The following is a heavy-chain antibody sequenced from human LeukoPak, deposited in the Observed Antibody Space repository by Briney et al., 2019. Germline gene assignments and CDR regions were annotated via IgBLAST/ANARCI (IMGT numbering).Heavy chain of an antibody. CDR1: GFTFSTYG. J-gene: IGHJ4*02. D-gene: IGHD6-25*01. Sequence: GWSLRLSCEASGFTFSTYGMHWVRQAPGKGLEWVAVISYDGSNKYYADSVKGRFTISRDNSKNTLYLQMNSLRAEDTAVYYCAKDESGDYWGQGTLVTVSS. CDR2: ISYDGSNK. V-gene: IGHV3-30*18. CDR3: AKDESGDY.